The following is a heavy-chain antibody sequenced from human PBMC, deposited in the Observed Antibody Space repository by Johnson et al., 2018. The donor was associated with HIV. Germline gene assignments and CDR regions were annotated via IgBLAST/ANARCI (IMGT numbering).Heavy chain of an antibody. Sequence: VHLVESGGGLVQPGGSLRLSCAASGFTFSSYWMSWVRQAPGKGLEWVSVIYSGGSTYYADSVKGRFTISRDNSKNTLYLQMNSLRAEDTAVYYCARDTSSGRWRQRGGGAFDIWGQGTMVTVSS. CDR2: IYSGGST. CDR3: ARDTSSGRWRQRGGGAFDI. V-gene: IGHV3-66*02. D-gene: IGHD5-24*01. CDR1: GFTFSSYW. J-gene: IGHJ3*02.